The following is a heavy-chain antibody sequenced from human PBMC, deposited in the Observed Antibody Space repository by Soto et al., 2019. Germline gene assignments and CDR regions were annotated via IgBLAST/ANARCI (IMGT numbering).Heavy chain of an antibody. CDR1: GFAFSSYA. V-gene: IGHV3-30*18. J-gene: IGHJ6*02. CDR2: ISYDGNYI. CDR3: AKGVLSATIGPYAMDV. D-gene: IGHD3-16*01. Sequence: GGSLRLSCEASGFAFSSYAMHWVRQAPGKGLEWVGVISYDGNYIYYADSVKGRFTISRDNSKNTLYVQVNSLRPEDTAVYYCAKGVLSATIGPYAMDVWGQGTTVTVSS.